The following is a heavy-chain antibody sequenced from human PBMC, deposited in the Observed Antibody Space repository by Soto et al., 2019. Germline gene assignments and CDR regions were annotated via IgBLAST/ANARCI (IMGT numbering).Heavy chain of an antibody. CDR2: LYSGGTT. CDR1: GFSVSGNF. D-gene: IGHD1-26*01. CDR3: ARVVLVGATPDYFDH. J-gene: IGHJ4*01. V-gene: IGHV3-53*01. Sequence: EVQLVESGGSFIQPGGSLRLSCAVPGFSVSGNFMSWIRQAPGKGLEWVSILYSGGTTYYTGSVEGRFTMSGDDSKNTVYLQMKSLRVEDTATYFCARVVLVGATPDYFDHWGQGSLVTVSS.